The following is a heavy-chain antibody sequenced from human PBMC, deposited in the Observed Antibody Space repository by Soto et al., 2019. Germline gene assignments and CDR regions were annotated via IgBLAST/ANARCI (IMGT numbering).Heavy chain of an antibody. CDR2: ISYDGSNK. J-gene: IGHJ4*02. CDR3: AKTIAARPYYFDY. V-gene: IGHV3-30*18. CDR1: GFTFSSYG. D-gene: IGHD6-6*01. Sequence: LRLSCAASGFTFSSYGMHWVRQAPGKGLEWVAVISYDGSNKYYADSVKGRFTISRDNSKNTLYLQMNSLRAEDTAVYYCAKTIAARPYYFDYWGQGTLVTVSS.